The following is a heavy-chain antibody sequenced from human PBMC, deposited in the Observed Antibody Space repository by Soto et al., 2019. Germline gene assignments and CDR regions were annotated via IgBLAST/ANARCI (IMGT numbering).Heavy chain of an antibody. D-gene: IGHD6-19*01. V-gene: IGHV1-69*01. CDR2: LIPISGTA. J-gene: IGHJ6*01. Sequence: QVQLVQSGAEVKKPGSSVKVSCKASGGTFSNYAISWVRQAPGQGLEWMGGLIPISGTANYAQKFQGRVTITADASTSRAHVEVGGLRSEGTAIYSCAGDYAVAGNYCYGMDVW. CDR1: GGTFSNYA. CDR3: AGDYAVAGNYCYGMDV.